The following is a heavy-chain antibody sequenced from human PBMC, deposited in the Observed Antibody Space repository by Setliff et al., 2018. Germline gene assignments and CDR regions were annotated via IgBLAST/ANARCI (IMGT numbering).Heavy chain of an antibody. CDR2: IWNDATKK. J-gene: IGHJ1*01. CDR3: ASPLENFQH. CDR1: GFSFSSYG. V-gene: IGHV3-33*01. Sequence: LKISCAASGFSFSSYGMHWVRQAPGKGLEWVAVIWNDATKKYYADSVKGRFTISRDNSNNTLYLQMNSLGAEDTAVYYCASPLENFQHWGQGTLVTVS.